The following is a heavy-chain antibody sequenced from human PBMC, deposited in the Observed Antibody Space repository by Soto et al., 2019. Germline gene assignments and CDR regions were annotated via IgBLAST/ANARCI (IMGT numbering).Heavy chain of an antibody. D-gene: IGHD3-22*01. V-gene: IGHV1-69*06. Sequence: QVQLLQSGAEVKKPGSSVKVSCKASGGTFSSYTISWVRQAPGQGLEWMGGIIPISGTTNYAQKFQGRVTIMADKSMSTAYMELSSLRSEDTAVYYCARDETQGITVMVVAKSHAFNIWGQGTLVTVSS. CDR2: IIPISGTT. J-gene: IGHJ3*02. CDR3: ARDETQGITVMVVAKSHAFNI. CDR1: GGTFSSYT.